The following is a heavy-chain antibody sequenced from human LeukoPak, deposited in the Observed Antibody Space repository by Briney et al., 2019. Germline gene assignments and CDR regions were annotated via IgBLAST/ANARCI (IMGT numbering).Heavy chain of an antibody. CDR1: GFTFSSYA. V-gene: IGHV3-23*01. J-gene: IGHJ4*02. D-gene: IGHD3-22*01. CDR3: AKDRYYDNTGDHYESEY. CDR2: ISGSGGST. Sequence: GGSLRLSCAASGFTFSSYAMSWVRQGPGRGLEWVSAISGSGGSTYYADSVKGRFTISRDNSKNPLYLQMNSLRAEDTAVYYCAKDRYYDNTGDHYESEYWGQGTLVTVSS.